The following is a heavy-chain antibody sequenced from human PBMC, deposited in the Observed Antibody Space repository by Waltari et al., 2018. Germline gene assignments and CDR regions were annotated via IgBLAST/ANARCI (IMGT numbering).Heavy chain of an antibody. CDR2: IYSGGNT. CDR1: GFTVSGNY. CDR3: ARDITVFGVVIRRYFDL. Sequence: EVQLVESGGGLIQPGGSLRLSCAASGFTVSGNYMSWVRQAPGKGLEWVSLIYSGGNTYYADSVKGRFTISRDNSKNTIYLQMNSLTAEDTAVYYCARDITVFGVVIRRYFDLWGRGTLVTVSS. V-gene: IGHV3-53*01. D-gene: IGHD3-3*01. J-gene: IGHJ2*01.